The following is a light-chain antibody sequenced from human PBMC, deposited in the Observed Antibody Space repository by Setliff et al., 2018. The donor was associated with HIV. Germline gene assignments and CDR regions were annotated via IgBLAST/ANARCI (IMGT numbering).Light chain of an antibody. CDR2: EVG. J-gene: IGLJ1*01. CDR3: CSYTSSTTLV. CDR1: SSDVGGYDY. Sequence: QSVLTQPASVSGSPGQSITISCTGPSSDVGGYDYVSWYQQHPGKVPKLMLYEVGNRPSGVSNRFSGSKSGNTASLTISGLQAEDEADYYCCSYTSSTTLVFGTGTKVTVL. V-gene: IGLV2-14*01.